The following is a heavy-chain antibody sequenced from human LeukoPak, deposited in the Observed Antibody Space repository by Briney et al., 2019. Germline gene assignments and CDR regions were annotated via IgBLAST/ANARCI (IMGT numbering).Heavy chain of an antibody. CDR1: GFTLSRYS. Sequence: GGSLRLSCAASGFTLSRYSMNWVRQAPGKGLEWVSSISTSSSYIYYADSVKGRFTISRDNAKNSLYLQMNSLRAEDTAVYYCAKDPVYGDYAPHWGQGTLVTVSS. D-gene: IGHD4-17*01. V-gene: IGHV3-21*04. J-gene: IGHJ4*02. CDR3: AKDPVYGDYAPH. CDR2: ISTSSSYI.